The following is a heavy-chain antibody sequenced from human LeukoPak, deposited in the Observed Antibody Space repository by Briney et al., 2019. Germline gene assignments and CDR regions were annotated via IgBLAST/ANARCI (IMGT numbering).Heavy chain of an antibody. V-gene: IGHV3-11*01. J-gene: IGHJ4*02. CDR3: ARILEGGSIRGLTFGKYYFDY. Sequence: KAGGSLRLSCAASGFTFSDYYMSWLRQAPGKGLEWISYISSSGDTIFYADSVKGRFTISRDNSKNTLYLQMNSLRAEDTAVYYCARILEGGSIRGLTFGKYYFDYWGQGTLVTVSS. CDR2: ISSSGDTI. CDR1: GFTFSDYY. D-gene: IGHD3-16*01.